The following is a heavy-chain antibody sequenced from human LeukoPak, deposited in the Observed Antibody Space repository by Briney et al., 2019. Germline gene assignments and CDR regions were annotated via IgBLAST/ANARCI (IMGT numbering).Heavy chain of an antibody. CDR3: ATSLGPLTEY. D-gene: IGHD7-27*01. CDR2: INSGGSGT. Sequence: GGSLKLSCAASGFAFSSNWMHWVRQTPGKELVWVSRINSGGSGTSYADSVEGRFTISRDNAKNTLYLQMNSLKGEDTAVYYCATSLGPLTEYWGQGTLVTVSS. J-gene: IGHJ4*02. CDR1: GFAFSSNW. V-gene: IGHV3-74*01.